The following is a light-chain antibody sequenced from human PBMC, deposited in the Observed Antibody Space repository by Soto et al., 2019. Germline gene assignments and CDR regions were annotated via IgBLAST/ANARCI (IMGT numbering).Light chain of an antibody. CDR3: QQYNKT. J-gene: IGKJ1*01. V-gene: IGKV1-5*03. CDR2: QAS. CDR1: QSISNW. Sequence: DIQMTQSPSTLSAAVGDKVTITCRASQSISNWLAWYQQKPGKAPKLLIYQASSLESGVPGRFSGSGSRTEFILTISNLQPDDFATYYCQQYNKTFGQGTKVEIK.